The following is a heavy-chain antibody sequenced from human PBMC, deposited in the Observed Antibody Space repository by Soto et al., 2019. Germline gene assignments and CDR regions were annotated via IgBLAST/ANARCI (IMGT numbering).Heavy chain of an antibody. CDR2: ISYDGSNK. Sequence: QVQLVESGGGVVQPGRSLRLSCAASGFTFSSYAMHWVRQAPGKGLEWVAVISYDGSNKYYADSVKGRFTISRDNSKNTLDLQMNSLRAADTAVYYCARDGDCSGGSCYSRGGYFDYWGQGTLVTVSS. CDR3: ARDGDCSGGSCYSRGGYFDY. CDR1: GFTFSSYA. J-gene: IGHJ4*02. V-gene: IGHV3-30-3*01. D-gene: IGHD2-15*01.